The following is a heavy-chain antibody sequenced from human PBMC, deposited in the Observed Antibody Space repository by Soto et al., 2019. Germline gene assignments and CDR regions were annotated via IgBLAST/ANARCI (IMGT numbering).Heavy chain of an antibody. CDR3: ARGRYCLTGRCFPNWFDS. Sequence: QVQLLESGPGLVKPSQTLSLTCSVSGDSISTVDYFWAWVRQPPGQALEYIGYIYKRATTYYNPSFESRVAISLDTSKSQFSLTVTSLTAADTAVYFCARGRYCLTGRCFPNWFDSWGQGTLVTVSS. J-gene: IGHJ5*01. CDR2: IYKRATT. V-gene: IGHV4-30-4*01. CDR1: GDSISTVDYF. D-gene: IGHD2-15*01.